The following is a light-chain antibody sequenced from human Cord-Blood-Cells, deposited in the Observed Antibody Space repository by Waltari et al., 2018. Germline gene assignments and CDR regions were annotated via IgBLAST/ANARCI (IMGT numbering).Light chain of an antibody. CDR1: STDVGGYNY. J-gene: IGLJ1*01. CDR2: DVS. V-gene: IGLV2-14*01. Sequence: QSALTQPASESGSPGQSITISCTGTSTDVGGYNYVSWYQQHPGKAPKLIIYDVSNRPSGVSNRFSGSKSGNTASLTISGLQAEDEADYYCSSYTSSRTYVFGTGTKVTVL. CDR3: SSYTSSRTYV.